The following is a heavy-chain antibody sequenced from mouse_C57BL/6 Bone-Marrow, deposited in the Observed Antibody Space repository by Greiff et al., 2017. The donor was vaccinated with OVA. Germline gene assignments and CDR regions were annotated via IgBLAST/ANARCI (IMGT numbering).Heavy chain of an antibody. V-gene: IGHV1-52*01. CDR1: GYTFTSYW. CDR2: IDPSDSES. CDR3: ARKTGTLDY. D-gene: IGHD4-1*01. Sequence: QVQLQQPGAELVRPGSSVKLSCKASGYTFTSYWMHWVKQRPIQGLEWIGNIDPSDSESHYNQKFKDKATLTVDKSSSTAYMQLSSLTSEDSAVYYCARKTGTLDYWGQGTTLTVSS. J-gene: IGHJ2*01.